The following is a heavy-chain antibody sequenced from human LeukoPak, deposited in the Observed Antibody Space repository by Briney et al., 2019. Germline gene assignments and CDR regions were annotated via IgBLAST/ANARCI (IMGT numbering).Heavy chain of an antibody. D-gene: IGHD1-26*01. V-gene: IGHV1-69*13. J-gene: IGHJ4*02. CDR1: GGTFSSYA. CDR3: ARAPHGSYEVFDY. CDR2: IIPIFGTA. Sequence: SVKVSCKASGGTFSSYAISWVRQAPGQGLEWMGGIIPIFGTANYAQKFQGRVTITADESTSTAYMVLSRLRSEDTAVYYCARAPHGSYEVFDYWGQGTLVTVSS.